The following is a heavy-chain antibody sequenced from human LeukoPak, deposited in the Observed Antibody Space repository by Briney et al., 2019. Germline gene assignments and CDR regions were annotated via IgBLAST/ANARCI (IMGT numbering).Heavy chain of an antibody. D-gene: IGHD5-24*01. CDR1: GGSISSGSYY. Sequence: PSQTLSLTCTVSGGSISSGSYYWSWIRQPPGKGLEWIGSIYYSGSTNYNPSLKSRVTISVDTSKNQFSLKLSSVTAADTAVYYCARGLLDGYTHPAAFDIWGQGTMVTVSS. V-gene: IGHV4-61*01. CDR2: IYYSGST. J-gene: IGHJ3*02. CDR3: ARGLLDGYTHPAAFDI.